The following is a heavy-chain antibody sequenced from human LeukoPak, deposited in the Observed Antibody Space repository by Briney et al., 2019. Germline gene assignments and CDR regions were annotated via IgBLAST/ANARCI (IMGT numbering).Heavy chain of an antibody. CDR3: ARHGGVVRGEGSDAFDI. D-gene: IGHD3-10*01. J-gene: IGHJ3*02. Sequence: SETLSLTCTVSGGSIRSYYWSWIRQPPGKGLEWIGYIYYSGSTNYNPSLKSRLTMSIDTSKNQFSLKLTSVTAADTAVYYCARHGGVVRGEGSDAFDIWGQGTMVTVSS. CDR1: GGSIRSYY. CDR2: IYYSGST. V-gene: IGHV4-59*08.